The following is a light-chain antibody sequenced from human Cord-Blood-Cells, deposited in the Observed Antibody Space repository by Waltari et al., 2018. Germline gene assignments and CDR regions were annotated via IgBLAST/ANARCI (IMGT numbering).Light chain of an antibody. Sequence: SYALTQPPSVSVSPGQTASIPCSGDKLGDKYACWYQQKPGQSPVLVIYQDSKRPSGIPERFSGSNSWNTATLTISGTQAMDEADYYCQAWDSSTVVCGGGTKLTVL. J-gene: IGLJ2*01. CDR3: QAWDSSTVV. CDR2: QDS. CDR1: KLGDKY. V-gene: IGLV3-1*01.